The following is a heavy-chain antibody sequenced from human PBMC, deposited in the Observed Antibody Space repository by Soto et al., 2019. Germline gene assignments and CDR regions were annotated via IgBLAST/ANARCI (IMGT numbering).Heavy chain of an antibody. CDR1: GGTFISYA. Sequence: QVQLVQSGAEVKKPGSSVKVSCKASGGTFISYAISWVRHAPGHGLEWMGGIIPIFGTANYAQQFQGRVTIHAYEARSTEYMEQGSLRSEDTAVYCFSRGEYSDGYWGAFDTWGQGTMVTVSS. CDR2: IIPIFGTA. CDR3: SRGEYSDGYWGAFDT. V-gene: IGHV1-69*12. J-gene: IGHJ3*02. D-gene: IGHD5-18*01.